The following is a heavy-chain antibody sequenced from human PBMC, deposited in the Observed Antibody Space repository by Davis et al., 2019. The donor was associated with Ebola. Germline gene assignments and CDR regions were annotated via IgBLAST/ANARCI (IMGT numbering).Heavy chain of an antibody. Sequence: GGSLRLSCAASGFTFSSYAMSWVRQAPGKGLEWVSAISGRGSSTYSADSVRGRITVSRDNSKNTLYLQMNSLRAEDTAVYYCAKGRRSAEYYYMDVWGKGTTVTVSS. J-gene: IGHJ6*03. CDR2: ISGRGSST. CDR3: AKGRRSAEYYYMDV. V-gene: IGHV3-23*01. CDR1: GFTFSSYA.